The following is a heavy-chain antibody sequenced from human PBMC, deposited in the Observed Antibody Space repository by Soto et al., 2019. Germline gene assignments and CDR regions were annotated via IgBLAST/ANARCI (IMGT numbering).Heavy chain of an antibody. D-gene: IGHD3-9*01. V-gene: IGHV3-23*01. J-gene: IGHJ6*03. CDR3: AKRSGSKNYDILTGYDSYYMDV. CDR2: ISGSGGST. CDR1: GFTFSSYA. Sequence: GGSLRLSCAASGFTFSSYAMSWVRQAPGKGLEWVSAISGSGGSTYYADSVKGRFTISRDNSKNTLYLQMNSLRAEDTAVYYCAKRSGSKNYDILTGYDSYYMDVWGKGTTVTVSS.